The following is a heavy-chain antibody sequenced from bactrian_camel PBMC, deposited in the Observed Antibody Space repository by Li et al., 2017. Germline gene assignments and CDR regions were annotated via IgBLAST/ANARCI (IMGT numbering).Heavy chain of an antibody. CDR2: INKSGGT. CDR1: GFDFSSYL. CDR3: ASFIGGY. V-gene: IGHV3S1*01. Sequence: HVQLVESGGGLVQPGGSLRLSCAASGFDFSSYLMSWVRQAPGKGLEWVSLINKSGGTYYADSVKGRFTISRDNPKNTLYLQLNSLKTEDSAMYYCASFIGGYWGQGTQVTVS. J-gene: IGHJ4*01. D-gene: IGHD1*01.